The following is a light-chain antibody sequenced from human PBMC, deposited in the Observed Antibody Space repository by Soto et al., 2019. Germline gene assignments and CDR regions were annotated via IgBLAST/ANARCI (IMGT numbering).Light chain of an antibody. J-gene: IGLJ2*01. V-gene: IGLV2-8*01. CDR3: ASYTRTTTLV. Sequence: QSALTQPPSASGSPGQSVTISCIGTSSDVGGYNYVSWYQQHPGKAPKLIISEVSKRPSGVPDRFSGSKSGNTASLTVSGLQAEDEADYYCASYTRTTTLVFGGGTKLTVL. CDR1: SSDVGGYNY. CDR2: EVS.